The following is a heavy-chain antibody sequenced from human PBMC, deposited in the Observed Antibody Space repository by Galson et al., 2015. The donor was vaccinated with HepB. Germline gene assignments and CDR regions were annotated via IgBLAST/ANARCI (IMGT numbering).Heavy chain of an antibody. CDR2: INQDGNEK. D-gene: IGHD3-10*01. J-gene: IGHJ4*02. CDR3: ARSRGPLDY. Sequence: SLRLSCAAAAFTFSNYWMAWVRQAPGKGLEWVASINQDGNEKYYVDSVKGRFTIPRDNAKNSLSLQMNSLTAEDTAVYYCARSRGPLDYWGQGTLVTVSS. V-gene: IGHV3-7*03. CDR1: AFTFSNYW.